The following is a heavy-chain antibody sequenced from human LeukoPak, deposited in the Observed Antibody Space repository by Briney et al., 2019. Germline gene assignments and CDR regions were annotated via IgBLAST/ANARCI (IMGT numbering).Heavy chain of an antibody. Sequence: GASVKVSCKASGYTFTSYYMHWVRQAPGQGLEWMGIINPSGGSTSYAQKFQGRVTMTRDTSTSTVYMELSSLRSEDTAVYYCARDHGPRDYYDSSGYLVYWGQGTLVTVSS. CDR1: GYTFTSYY. CDR2: INPSGGST. V-gene: IGHV1-46*01. J-gene: IGHJ4*02. D-gene: IGHD3-22*01. CDR3: ARDHGPRDYYDSSGYLVY.